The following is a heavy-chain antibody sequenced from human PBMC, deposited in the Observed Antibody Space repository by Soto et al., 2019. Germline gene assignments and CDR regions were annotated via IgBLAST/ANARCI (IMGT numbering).Heavy chain of an antibody. D-gene: IGHD1-26*01. V-gene: IGHV1-69*13. J-gene: IGHJ2*01. Sequence: SVKVSCKASGGTFSSYAISWVRQAPGQGLEWMGGIIPIFGTANYAQKFQGRVTITADESTSTAYMELSSLRSEDTAVYYCASGSYAQQLVWYFDLWGRGTLVTFSS. CDR2: IIPIFGTA. CDR3: ASGSYAQQLVWYFDL. CDR1: GGTFSSYA.